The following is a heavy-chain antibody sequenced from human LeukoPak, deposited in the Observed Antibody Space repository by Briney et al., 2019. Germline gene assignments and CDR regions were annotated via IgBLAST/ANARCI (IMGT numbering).Heavy chain of an antibody. V-gene: IGHV3-23*01. Sequence: GGSLRLSCAASGFTFSSYPMNWVRQAPGKGLEWVSSITGGHYPTYNTDSVKGRFTISRDNSKNTLYLQMNSLRADDTAVYYCTKDPNGDYVGAFDPWGQGTLVTVSS. J-gene: IGHJ5*02. D-gene: IGHD4-17*01. CDR3: TKDPNGDYVGAFDP. CDR1: GFTFSSYP. CDR2: ITGGHYPT.